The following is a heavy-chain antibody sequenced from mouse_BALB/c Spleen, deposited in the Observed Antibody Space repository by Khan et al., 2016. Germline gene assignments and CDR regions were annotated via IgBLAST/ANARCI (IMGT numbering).Heavy chain of an antibody. Sequence: EVELVESGGGLVQPGGSRKLSCAASGFTFSSFGMHWVRQAPEKGLEWVAYISSGSSTIYYADTVKGRFTIYSDNPKNTLFLQMTSLRSEDTAMYYCARTYYGNFYAMDYWGQGTSVTVSS. CDR1: GFTFSSFG. V-gene: IGHV5-17*02. CDR2: ISSGSSTI. J-gene: IGHJ4*01. CDR3: ARTYYGNFYAMDY. D-gene: IGHD2-10*01.